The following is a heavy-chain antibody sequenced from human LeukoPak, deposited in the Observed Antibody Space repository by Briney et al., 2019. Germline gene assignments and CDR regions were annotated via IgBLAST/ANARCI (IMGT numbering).Heavy chain of an antibody. V-gene: IGHV1-18*01. CDR1: GYTFTSYG. J-gene: IGHJ4*02. D-gene: IGHD5-24*01. CDR3: ARRADGYKLKGGHYFDY. Sequence: GASVKVSCKASGYTFTSYGISWVRQAPGQGLEWMGWISAYNGNTNYAQKLQGRVTMTTDTSTSTAYMELRSLRSDDTAVYYCARRADGYKLKGGHYFDYWGQGTLVTVSS. CDR2: ISAYNGNT.